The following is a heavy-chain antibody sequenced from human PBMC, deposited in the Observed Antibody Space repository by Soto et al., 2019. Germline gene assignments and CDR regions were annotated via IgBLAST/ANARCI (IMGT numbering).Heavy chain of an antibody. Sequence: SETLSLTCTVSGGSITSGGYHWSWIRQHPGKGLEWIGYIDNSGSTYYSPSLKSRVTISVDTSKNQFSLHLSSVTAADTAVYYCARFPYSCVGLQGDLLYYPAKRSFD. CDR3: ARFPYSCVGLQGDLLYYPAKRSFD. CDR1: GGSITSGGYH. D-gene: IGHD3-22*01. J-gene: IGHJ2*01. CDR2: IDNSGST. V-gene: IGHV4-31*03.